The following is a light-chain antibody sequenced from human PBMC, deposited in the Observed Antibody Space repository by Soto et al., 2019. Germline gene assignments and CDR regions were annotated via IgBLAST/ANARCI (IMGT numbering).Light chain of an antibody. CDR1: QSVSSN. CDR3: QQYGNSRGT. CDR2: GAS. Sequence: EIVLTHSPGILSLSPGEIASLSCGASQSVSSNLAWYQQEPGQAPRLLIYGASSRATGIPDRFSGSGSGTDFTPTISGLEPEDFAVYYCQQYGNSRGTFGQGTKVDIK. V-gene: IGKV3-20*01. J-gene: IGKJ1*01.